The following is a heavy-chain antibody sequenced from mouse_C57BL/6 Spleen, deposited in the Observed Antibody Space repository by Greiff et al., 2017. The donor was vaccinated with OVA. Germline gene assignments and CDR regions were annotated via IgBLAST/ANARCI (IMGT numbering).Heavy chain of an antibody. D-gene: IGHD1-1*01. V-gene: IGHV1-82*01. J-gene: IGHJ2*01. Sequence: QVHVKQSGPELVKPGASVKISCKASGYAFSSSWMNWVKQRPGKGLEWIGRIYPGDGDTNYNGKFKGKATLTADKSSSTAYMQLSSLTSEDSAVYFCAREEITTVVATTFDYGGQGTTLTVSS. CDR1: GYAFSSSW. CDR3: AREEITTVVATTFDY. CDR2: IYPGDGDT.